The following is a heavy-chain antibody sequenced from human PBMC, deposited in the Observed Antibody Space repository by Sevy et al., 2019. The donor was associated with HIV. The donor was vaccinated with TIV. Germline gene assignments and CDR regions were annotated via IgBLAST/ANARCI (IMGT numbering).Heavy chain of an antibody. J-gene: IGHJ4*02. Sequence: GGSLRLSCAASGFNFNTFAMSWVRQAPGKGLEWVSAISGSSYSTYYANSVKGLFTISRDNSKNTLYLQMNSLRAEDTAVYYCVKEGEGYNYDSSGSFGLWGQGTLVTVSS. D-gene: IGHD3-22*01. CDR1: GFNFNTFA. V-gene: IGHV3-23*01. CDR2: ISGSSYST. CDR3: VKEGEGYNYDSSGSFGL.